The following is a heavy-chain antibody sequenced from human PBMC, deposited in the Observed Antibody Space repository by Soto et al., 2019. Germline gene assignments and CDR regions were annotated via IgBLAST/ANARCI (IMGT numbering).Heavy chain of an antibody. D-gene: IGHD3-10*01. CDR1: GGSISSYY. CDR2: IYYSGST. Sequence: SETLSLTCTVSGGSISSYYWSWIRQPPGKGLEWIGYIYYSGSTNYNPSLKSRVTISVDTSKNQFSLKLSSVTAADTAVYYCARDPTYYYGSGPSVDYYYGMDVWGKGTTVTVSS. J-gene: IGHJ6*04. CDR3: ARDPTYYYGSGPSVDYYYGMDV. V-gene: IGHV4-59*01.